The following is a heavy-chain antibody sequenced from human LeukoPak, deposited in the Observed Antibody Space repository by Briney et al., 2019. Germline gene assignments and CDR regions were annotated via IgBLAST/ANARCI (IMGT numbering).Heavy chain of an antibody. D-gene: IGHD5-24*01. CDR2: INHSGST. CDR3: ASRDGYNYAY. J-gene: IGHJ4*02. CDR1: GGSFSGYY. Sequence: PSETLSLTCAVYGGSFSGYYWSWIRQPPGKGLEWIGEINHSGSTNYNPSLKSRVTISVDTSKNQFSLKLSSVTAADTAVYYCASRDGYNYAYWGQGTLVTVSS. V-gene: IGHV4-34*01.